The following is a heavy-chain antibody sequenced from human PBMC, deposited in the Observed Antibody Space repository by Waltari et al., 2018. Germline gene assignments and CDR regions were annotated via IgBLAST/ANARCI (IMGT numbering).Heavy chain of an antibody. CDR2: IYYSGRT. Sequence: QLQLQESGPGLVKPSETLSLTCTVSGGSISSSSYYWGWIRQPPGKGLEWIGSIYYSGRTYSNPALKSRVTISVDTSKNQFSLKLSSVTAADTAVYYCARHGVVPAPNWFDPWGQGTLVTVSS. CDR1: GGSISSSSYY. V-gene: IGHV4-39*01. J-gene: IGHJ5*02. CDR3: ARHGVVPAPNWFDP. D-gene: IGHD2-2*01.